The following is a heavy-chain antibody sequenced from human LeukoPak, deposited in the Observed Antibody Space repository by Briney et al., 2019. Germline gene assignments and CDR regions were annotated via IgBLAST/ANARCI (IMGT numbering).Heavy chain of an antibody. CDR2: INSDGSST. D-gene: IGHD4-23*01. CDR1: GFTFNNYW. Sequence: GGSLRLSCEASGFTFNNYWMHWVRQVPGEGLVWVSHINSDGSSTSYADSVKGRFTVSRDNAKNTLYLLMSNLRAEDTAVYYCARDVSPLRADSTGGNIWFDAFDIWGQGTMVTVSS. CDR3: ARDVSPLRADSTGGNIWFDAFDI. J-gene: IGHJ3*02. V-gene: IGHV3-74*01.